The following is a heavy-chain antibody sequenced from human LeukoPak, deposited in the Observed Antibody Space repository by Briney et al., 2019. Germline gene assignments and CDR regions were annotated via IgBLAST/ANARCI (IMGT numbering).Heavy chain of an antibody. J-gene: IGHJ6*02. D-gene: IGHD6-6*01. CDR3: VKGSSRSGMDV. V-gene: IGHV3-21*01. CDR2: ISSSSSYI. Sequence: GGSLRLSCAASGFTFSSYSMNGVRQAPGKGLEWVSSISSSSSYIYYADSVKGRFTISRDNAKNSLYLQMNSLRAEDTAVYYCVKGSSRSGMDVWGQGTTVTVSS. CDR1: GFTFSSYS.